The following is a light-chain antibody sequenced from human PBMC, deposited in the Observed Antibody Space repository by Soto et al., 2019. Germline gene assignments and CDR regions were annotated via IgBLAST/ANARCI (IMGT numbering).Light chain of an antibody. CDR1: ENVGTN. CDR2: GSS. Sequence: IVMTQSPATLSVSPGEGVTLSCRASENVGTNLAWYQQKPGQAPRLLMYGSSTRATGIPATFSGSGSGTEFTLTISSLQSEDSAVYYCQQYNNWGLSFGGGTKVKIK. J-gene: IGKJ4*01. CDR3: QQYNNWGLS. V-gene: IGKV3D-15*01.